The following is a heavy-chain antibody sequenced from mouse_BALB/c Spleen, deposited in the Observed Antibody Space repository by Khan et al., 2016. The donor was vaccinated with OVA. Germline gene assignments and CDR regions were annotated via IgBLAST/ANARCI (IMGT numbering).Heavy chain of an antibody. V-gene: IGHV3-5*02. CDR3: TRDYGSLYWYFDV. CDR2: IYYSGTV. J-gene: IGHJ1*01. CDR1: GISITSVNYR. Sequence: EVQLQESGPGLVKPSQTVSLTCTVTGISITSVNYRWSRIRQFPGNKLEWIVNIYYSGTVTYNLYLTIRTTNNRDNSKNQFYLEMNSLTADDTATYYYTRDYGSLYWYFDVWGAGTTVTVSS. D-gene: IGHD1-1*01.